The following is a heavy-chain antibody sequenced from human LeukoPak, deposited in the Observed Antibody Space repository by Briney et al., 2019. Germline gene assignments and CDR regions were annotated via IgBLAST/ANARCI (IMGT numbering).Heavy chain of an antibody. Sequence: SETLSLTCTVSDFSISRGYYWGWIRQPPGKGLECIGTIYHSGTTYYSPSLKTRVTISVDTSKNHFSLKLSSVTAADTAVYYCARVRAGYYMDVWGKGTTVTISS. J-gene: IGHJ6*03. CDR3: ARVRAGYYMDV. V-gene: IGHV4-38-2*02. D-gene: IGHD3-3*01. CDR2: IYHSGTT. CDR1: DFSISRGYY.